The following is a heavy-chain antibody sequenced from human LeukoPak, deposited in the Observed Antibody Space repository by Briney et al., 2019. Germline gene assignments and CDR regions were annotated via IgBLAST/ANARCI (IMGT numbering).Heavy chain of an antibody. CDR3: AELGITMIGGV. J-gene: IGHJ6*04. D-gene: IGHD3-10*02. Sequence: GGSLRLSCAASGFTFSNFWMAWVRQAPGKGLEWVSYISSSDSTIYYADSVKGRFTISRDNAKNSLYLQMNSLRAEDTAVYYCAELGITMIGGVWGKGTTVTISS. CDR2: ISSSDSTI. CDR1: GFTFSNFW. V-gene: IGHV3-48*04.